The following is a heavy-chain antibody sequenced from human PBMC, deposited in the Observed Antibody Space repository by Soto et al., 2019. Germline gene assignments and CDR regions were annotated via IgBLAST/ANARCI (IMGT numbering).Heavy chain of an antibody. CDR2: LSGGGGST. V-gene: IGHV3-23*01. Sequence: PGGSLRLSCAASGFTFGAFAMAWVRQRPGNGLEWVSSLSGGGGSTYYNNSVRGRFTISRDNSNSTLFLQMNNLRAEDTAVYFCAKTHRATTVVTQYWYFDLWGRGTLVTV. J-gene: IGHJ2*01. D-gene: IGHD4-17*01. CDR1: GFTFGAFA. CDR3: AKTHRATTVVTQYWYFDL.